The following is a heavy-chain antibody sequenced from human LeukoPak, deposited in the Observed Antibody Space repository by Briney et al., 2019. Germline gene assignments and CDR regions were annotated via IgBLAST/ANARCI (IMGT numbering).Heavy chain of an antibody. D-gene: IGHD6-19*01. CDR2: IYDSGTI. CDR1: GFTVSTNY. J-gene: IGHJ4*02. V-gene: IGHV3-66*01. CDR3: ARGERGSGFDY. Sequence: PGGSLRLSCAASGFTVSTNYMSWVRQAPGKGLEWVSIIYDSGTIHYADSVKGRFTISRDNAKNSLYLQMNSLRAEDTAVYYCARGERGSGFDYWGQGTLVTVSS.